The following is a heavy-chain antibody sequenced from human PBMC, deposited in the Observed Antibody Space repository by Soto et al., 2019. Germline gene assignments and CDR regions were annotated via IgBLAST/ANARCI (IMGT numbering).Heavy chain of an antibody. CDR2: ISGSGTST. CDR3: AKGYCSSTSCSRGYFDY. V-gene: IGHV3-23*01. Sequence: GGSLRLSCAASGFTLSSYAMSWVRQAPGKGLEWVSGISGSGTSTYYVDSVKGRFTISRDNSKNTLYLQMNSLRAEDTAVYYCAKGYCSSTSCSRGYFDYWGQGILVTVSS. D-gene: IGHD2-2*01. CDR1: GFTLSSYA. J-gene: IGHJ4*02.